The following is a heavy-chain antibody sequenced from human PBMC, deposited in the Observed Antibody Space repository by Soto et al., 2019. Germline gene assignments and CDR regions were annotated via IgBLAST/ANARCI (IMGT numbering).Heavy chain of an antibody. Sequence: XSVKVSCKASGYTFTSYYMHWVRQAPGQGLEWMGIINPSGGSTSYAQKFQGRVTMTRDTMSVQMDSLRAEDTAVYYCAKDRVRLGELSLLGYFDYWGQGTLVTVSS. J-gene: IGHJ4*02. V-gene: IGHV1-46*01. CDR3: AKDRVRLGELSLLGYFDY. CDR2: INPSGGST. CDR1: GYTFTSYY. D-gene: IGHD3-16*02.